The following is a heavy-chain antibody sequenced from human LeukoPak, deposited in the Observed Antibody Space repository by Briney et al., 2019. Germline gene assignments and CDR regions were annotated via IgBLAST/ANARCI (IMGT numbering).Heavy chain of an antibody. Sequence: SGTLSLTCTVSGGSISSYYWSWIRQPPGKGLEWIGYIYYSGSTNYSPSLKSRVTISVDTSKNQFSLKLSSVTAADTAVYYCARVVRSSWFYYFDFWGQGTLVTVSS. D-gene: IGHD6-13*01. CDR3: ARVVRSSWFYYFDF. CDR2: IYYSGST. J-gene: IGHJ4*02. CDR1: GGSISSYY. V-gene: IGHV4-59*01.